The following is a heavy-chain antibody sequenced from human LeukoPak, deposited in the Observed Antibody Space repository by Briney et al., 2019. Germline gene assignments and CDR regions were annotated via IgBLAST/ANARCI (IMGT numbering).Heavy chain of an antibody. CDR1: GGSISSSY. V-gene: IGHV4-59*01. CDR3: ARVTEAVADAFDI. Sequence: SETLSLTCTVSGGSISSSYWSWSRQPPGKGLEWFGYIYYSGSTNYNPSLKSRVTISVDTPKNQFSLKLISVTAADTAVYYCARVTEAVADAFDIWGQGTMVTVSS. D-gene: IGHD6-19*01. CDR2: IYYSGST. J-gene: IGHJ3*02.